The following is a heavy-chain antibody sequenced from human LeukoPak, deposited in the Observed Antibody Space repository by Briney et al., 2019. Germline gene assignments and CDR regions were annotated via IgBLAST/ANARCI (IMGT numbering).Heavy chain of an antibody. V-gene: IGHV4-59*01. J-gene: IGHJ6*02. CDR2: IYDSGST. CDR3: ARVGGTNYYYYGMDV. D-gene: IGHD2-2*01. Sequence: SETLSLTCTVCGCSISGYYWSWIRQPPGKGLEWIGYIYDSGSTNYNPSLKSRVTISVDTSKNQFSLKLSSVTAADTAVYYCARVGGTNYYYYGMDVWGQGTTVTVSS. CDR1: GCSISGYY.